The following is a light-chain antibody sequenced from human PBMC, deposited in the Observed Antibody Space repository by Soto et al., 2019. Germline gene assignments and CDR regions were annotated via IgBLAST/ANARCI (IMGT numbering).Light chain of an antibody. CDR2: DVS. J-gene: IGLJ3*02. CDR1: SSDIGRYTH. CDR3: RSNTSSRTWV. V-gene: IGLV2-14*03. Sequence: QSALTQPASVSGSPGQSITMSCTGTSSDIGRYTHVSWYQQHPGEAPKVIIYDVSDRPLGISTRFSGSKSGNTASLTISGLQGEDEGDYYWRSNTSSRTWVFRRGTKLTVL.